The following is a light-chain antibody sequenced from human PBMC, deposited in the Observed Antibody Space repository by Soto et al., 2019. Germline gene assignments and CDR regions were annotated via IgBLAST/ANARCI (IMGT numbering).Light chain of an antibody. CDR1: QSVSTRY. J-gene: IGKJ2*01. CDR2: GAS. CDR3: HQFGSSPPAFT. Sequence: ESMLTQSPGTLSLFPGERATLSFRASQSVSTRYLAWYQQKPGQAPSLLIYGASISATGIPDRFSGSVSGTDFTLTISRLEPEDFAVYYCHQFGSSPPAFTFGQGTKLEI. V-gene: IGKV3-20*01.